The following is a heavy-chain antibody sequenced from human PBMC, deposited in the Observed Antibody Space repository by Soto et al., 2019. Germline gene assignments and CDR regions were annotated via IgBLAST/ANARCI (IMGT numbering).Heavy chain of an antibody. CDR3: AIPVPGYSTNMDV. D-gene: IGHD4-4*01. CDR1: GYTFTSYG. J-gene: IGHJ6*03. Sequence: RASVKVSCNASGYTFTSYGISWVRQAPGQGLEWMGWISAYNGNTNYAQKLQGRVTMTTDTSTSTAYMELSSLRSDDTAVYYCAIPVPGYSTNMDVWGKGTTVTVSS. V-gene: IGHV1-18*01. CDR2: ISAYNGNT.